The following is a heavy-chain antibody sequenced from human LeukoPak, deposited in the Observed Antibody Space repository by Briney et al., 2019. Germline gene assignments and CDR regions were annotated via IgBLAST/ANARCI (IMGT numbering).Heavy chain of an antibody. CDR1: GGSISSSNW. CDR3: ARAQWLGMSGFFDY. CDR2: IYHSGST. D-gene: IGHD6-19*01. J-gene: IGHJ4*02. V-gene: IGHV4-4*02. Sequence: PSETLSLTCAVSGGSISSSNWWSWVRQPPGKGLEWIGKIYHSGSTNYNPSLKSRVTISVDKSKNQFSLKLSSVTAADTAVYYCARAQWLGMSGFFDYWGQGTLVTVSS.